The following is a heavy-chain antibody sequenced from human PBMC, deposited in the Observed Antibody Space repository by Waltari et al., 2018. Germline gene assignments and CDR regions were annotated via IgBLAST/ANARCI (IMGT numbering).Heavy chain of an antibody. D-gene: IGHD3-22*01. J-gene: IGHJ4*02. CDR3: ARPSQVVKTYYFDY. V-gene: IGHV4-34*01. CDR2: INHRGST. Sequence: QVQLQQWGAGLLKPSETLSLTCAVYGGSFSGYYWSWIRQPPGKGLEWIGEINHRGSTNYNPYLKSRVTISVDTYKNQFSLKLSSVTAADTAVYYCARPSQVVKTYYFDYWGQGTLVTVSS. CDR1: GGSFSGYY.